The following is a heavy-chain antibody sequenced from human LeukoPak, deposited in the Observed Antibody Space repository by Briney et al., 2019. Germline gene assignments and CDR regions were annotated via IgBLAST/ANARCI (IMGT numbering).Heavy chain of an antibody. D-gene: IGHD2-21*01. J-gene: IGHJ5*02. CDR2: INPNSGGT. CDR1: GYSFTDYY. Sequence: ASVKVSCKTSGYSFTDYYMRWVRQAPGQGLEWMGWINPNSGGTSSAQKFQGRVTMTRDTSITTVYMEVSWLTSDDTAIYYCARADRLHGGPYLIGPWGQGTLVTVSS. CDR3: ARADRLHGGPYLIGP. V-gene: IGHV1-2*02.